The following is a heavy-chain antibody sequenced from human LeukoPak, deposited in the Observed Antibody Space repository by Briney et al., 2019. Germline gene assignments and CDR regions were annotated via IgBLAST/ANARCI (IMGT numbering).Heavy chain of an antibody. V-gene: IGHV4-59*12. Sequence: PSETLSLTCTVSGGSIGSYYWSWIRQPPGKGLEWIGYIYYSGSTNYNPSLKSRVTISVDTSKNQFSLKLSSVTAADTAVYYCARGILTNIVVVVAATRGAFDIWGQGTMVTVSS. D-gene: IGHD2-15*01. CDR3: ARGILTNIVVVVAATRGAFDI. CDR1: GGSIGSYY. CDR2: IYYSGST. J-gene: IGHJ3*02.